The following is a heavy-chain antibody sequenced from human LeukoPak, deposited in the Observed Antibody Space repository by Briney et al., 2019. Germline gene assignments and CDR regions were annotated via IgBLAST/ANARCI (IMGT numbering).Heavy chain of an antibody. Sequence: GGSLRLSCAASGFTFSSYWMHWVRQAPGKGLVWVSRINSDGSSTSYADSVRGRFTISRDNAKNSLNLQMNSLRAEDTAVYYCARDRLFGNLPDYWGQGTLVTVSS. CDR3: ARDRLFGNLPDY. D-gene: IGHD1-7*01. V-gene: IGHV3-74*01. CDR2: INSDGSST. CDR1: GFTFSSYW. J-gene: IGHJ4*02.